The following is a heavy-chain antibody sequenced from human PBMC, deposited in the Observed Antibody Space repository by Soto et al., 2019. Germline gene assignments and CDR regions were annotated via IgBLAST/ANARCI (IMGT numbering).Heavy chain of an antibody. CDR2: IYYSGST. D-gene: IGHD3-10*01. CDR3: ARPPGRFGEFSDY. J-gene: IGHJ4*02. V-gene: IGHV4-59*12. CDR1: GGSISSYY. Sequence: SETLSLTCSLSGGSISSYYWSWIRQPPGKGLEWIGYIYYSGSTRYSPSFQGQVTISADKSISTAYLQWSSLKASDTAMYYCARPPGRFGEFSDYWGQGTLVTVSS.